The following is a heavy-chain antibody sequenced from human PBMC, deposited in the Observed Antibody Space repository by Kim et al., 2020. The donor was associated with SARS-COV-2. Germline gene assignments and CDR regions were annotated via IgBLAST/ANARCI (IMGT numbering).Heavy chain of an antibody. Sequence: TNDAQKLQGRVTMTTDTSTSTAYMELRSLRSDDTAVYYCARTPTKSGFDPWGQGTLVTVSS. CDR2: T. V-gene: IGHV1-18*01. CDR3: ARTPTKSGFDP. J-gene: IGHJ5*02. D-gene: IGHD2-8*01.